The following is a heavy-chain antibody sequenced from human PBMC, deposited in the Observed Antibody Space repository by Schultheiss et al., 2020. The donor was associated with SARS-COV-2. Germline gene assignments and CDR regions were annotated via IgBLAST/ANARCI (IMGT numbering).Heavy chain of an antibody. V-gene: IGHV3-48*02. Sequence: GGSLRLSCAASGFTFSSYGMHWVRQAPGKGLEWVSYISSSSSTIYYADSVKGRFTISRDNAKNSLYLQMNSLRDEDTAVYYCARDRLLFDVGYFDYWGQGTLVTVSS. CDR3: ARDRLLFDVGYFDY. D-gene: IGHD2/OR15-2a*01. CDR2: ISSSSSTI. J-gene: IGHJ4*02. CDR1: GFTFSSYG.